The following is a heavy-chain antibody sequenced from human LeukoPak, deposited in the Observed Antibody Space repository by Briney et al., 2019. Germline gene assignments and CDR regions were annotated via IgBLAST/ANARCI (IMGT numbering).Heavy chain of an antibody. J-gene: IGHJ4*02. CDR1: GFIFSNYW. CDR2: IFGSGGST. V-gene: IGHV3-23*01. CDR3: AKTTTGYSSGRFPGWPVDY. Sequence: PGGSLRLSCAASGFIFSNYWMSWVRQAPGKGLEWVSGIFGSGGSTHYADSVKGRFTISRDNSENTVYLQMNSLRAEDTAVYYCAKTTTGYSSGRFPGWPVDYWGQGTLVTVSS. D-gene: IGHD6-19*01.